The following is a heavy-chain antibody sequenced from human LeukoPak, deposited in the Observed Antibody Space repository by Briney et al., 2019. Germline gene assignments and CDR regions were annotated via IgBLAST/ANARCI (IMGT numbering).Heavy chain of an antibody. J-gene: IGHJ4*02. V-gene: IGHV4-59*01. D-gene: IGHD3-22*01. CDR2: IYYSGST. CDR1: GGSISSYY. CDR3: ARGSGYYYRDPYYFDY. Sequence: SETLSLTCTVSGGSISSYYRSWIRQPPGKGLEWIGYIYYSGSTNYNPSLKSRVTISVDTSKNQFSLKLSSVTAADTAVYYCARGSGYYYRDPYYFDYWGQGTLVTVSS.